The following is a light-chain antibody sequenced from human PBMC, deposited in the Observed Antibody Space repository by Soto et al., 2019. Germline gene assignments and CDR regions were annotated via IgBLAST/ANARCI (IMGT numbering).Light chain of an antibody. CDR1: QSVLFNSNNKNY. Sequence: DIVMTQSPDSLAVSLGERATINCKSSQSVLFNSNNKNYLAWYQQKPGQPPKLLIYWASTRESGVPDRFSGSGSGTDFPLTISSLQAEDVAVYYCQQHYNTPWTFGRGTKVEIK. CDR2: WAS. V-gene: IGKV4-1*01. CDR3: QQHYNTPWT. J-gene: IGKJ1*01.